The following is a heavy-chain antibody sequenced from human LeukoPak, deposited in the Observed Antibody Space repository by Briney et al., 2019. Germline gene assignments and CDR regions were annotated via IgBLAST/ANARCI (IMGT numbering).Heavy chain of an antibody. V-gene: IGHV3-13*01. CDR1: GFTLSSYD. Sequence: QPGGSLRLSCAASGFTLSSYDMHWVRQVTGKGLEWVSAIGVAGDTYYPGSVKGRFIITRENAKNPLYLQMNSLRVEDTAVYYCARDRHGMAVWGQGTTVVVSS. CDR2: IGVAGDT. CDR3: ARDRHGMAV. J-gene: IGHJ6*02.